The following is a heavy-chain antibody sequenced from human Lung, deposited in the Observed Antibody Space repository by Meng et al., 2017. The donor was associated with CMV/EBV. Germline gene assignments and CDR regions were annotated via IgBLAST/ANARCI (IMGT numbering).Heavy chain of an antibody. CDR2: INHSGST. CDR1: GGSFSGYY. Sequence: SXTXSLXCAVYGGSFSGYYWSWIRQPPGKGLEWIGEINHSGSTNYNPSLKSRVTISVDTSKNQFSLKLSSVTAADTAVYYCARVTYYDFWSGYPYFDYWGQGTLVTVSS. V-gene: IGHV4-34*01. D-gene: IGHD3-3*01. J-gene: IGHJ4*02. CDR3: ARVTYYDFWSGYPYFDY.